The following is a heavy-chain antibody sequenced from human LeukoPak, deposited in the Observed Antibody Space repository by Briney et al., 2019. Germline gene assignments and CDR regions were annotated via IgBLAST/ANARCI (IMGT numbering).Heavy chain of an antibody. Sequence: GESLKISCKASGYNFANYWIAWVRLMPGKGLGWIGSIYPGDSDTRYRPSFQGQVTISADKSITTAYLQWSTLKASDTAMYYCTLRGASNYYDYWGQGTLVTVSS. CDR1: GYNFANYW. D-gene: IGHD3-10*01. V-gene: IGHV5-51*01. CDR2: IYPGDSDT. CDR3: TLRGASNYYDY. J-gene: IGHJ4*02.